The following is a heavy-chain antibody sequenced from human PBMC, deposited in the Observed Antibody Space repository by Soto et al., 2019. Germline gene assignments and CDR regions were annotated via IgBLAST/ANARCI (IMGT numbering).Heavy chain of an antibody. CDR1: GFTFSSYA. CDR3: AKDQADCSGGSCYPAPDAFDI. CDR2: ISGSGGST. V-gene: IGHV3-23*01. D-gene: IGHD2-15*01. Sequence: PGGSLRLSCAASGFTFSSYAMSWVRQAPGKGLEWVSAISGSGGSTYYADSVKGRFTISRDNSKNTLYLQMNSLRAEDTAVYYCAKDQADCSGGSCYPAPDAFDIWGQGTLVTVSS. J-gene: IGHJ3*02.